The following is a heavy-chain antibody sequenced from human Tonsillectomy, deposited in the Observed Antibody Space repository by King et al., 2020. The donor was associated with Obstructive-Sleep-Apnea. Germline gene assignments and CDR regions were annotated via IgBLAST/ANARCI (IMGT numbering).Heavy chain of an antibody. CDR1: GYSFTSYW. D-gene: IGHD6-6*01. J-gene: IGHJ4*02. CDR3: ARPYGSSTSYFDY. CDR2: IYPGDSDT. Sequence: QLVQSGAEVKKPGESLKISCKCSGYSFTSYWIAWVRQMPGKGLEWMGIIYPGDSDTRYSPSFQGQVTISVDRSTSTAYVQWSSLKASDTAMYYCARPYGSSTSYFDYWDQGTLVTVSS. V-gene: IGHV5-51*01.